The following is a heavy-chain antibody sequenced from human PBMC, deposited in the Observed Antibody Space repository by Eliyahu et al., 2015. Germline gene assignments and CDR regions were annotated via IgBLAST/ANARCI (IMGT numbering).Heavy chain of an antibody. V-gene: IGHV3-23*01. Sequence: EAQLLESGGGLVQPEGSLRLSCAASGFTFSRYTLSWFRQAPGKGLEWVSGIGGSSSFISYADSVKGRFTISRDNSKNTLFLQMNSLRAEDTAIYYCAGYRDGAYQKIDYWGPGTLVTVSS. J-gene: IGHJ4*02. CDR1: GFTFSRYT. CDR3: AGYRDGAYQKIDY. D-gene: IGHD5-24*01. CDR2: IGGSSSFI.